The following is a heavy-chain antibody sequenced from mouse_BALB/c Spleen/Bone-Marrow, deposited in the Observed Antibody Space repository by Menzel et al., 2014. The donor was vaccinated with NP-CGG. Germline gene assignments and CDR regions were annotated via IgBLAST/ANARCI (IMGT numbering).Heavy chain of an antibody. Sequence: LVESGAELMKPGASVKISCKATGYTFSTYWIEWVKQRPGHGLEWIGEVLPGSGSTNYSEKFKGKATFTADTSSNTAYIQLSSLTSEDSAVYYCARWGSSRAMDYWGQGTSVTVSS. CDR2: VLPGSGST. CDR3: ARWGSSRAMDY. V-gene: IGHV1-9*01. J-gene: IGHJ4*01. D-gene: IGHD3-1*01. CDR1: GYTFSTYW.